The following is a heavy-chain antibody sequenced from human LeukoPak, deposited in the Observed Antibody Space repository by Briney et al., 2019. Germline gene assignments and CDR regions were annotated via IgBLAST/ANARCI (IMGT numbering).Heavy chain of an antibody. D-gene: IGHD6-19*01. J-gene: IGHJ4*02. CDR2: ISPNNGVT. CDR1: GSTFTDYY. CDR3: TSGQWRAWSD. Sequence: ASVKVPCTASGSTFTDYYMHWLSQSPGQGLEGLGRISPNNGVTNYAQKFQGRVTMNRDTTITTAYMKLSSLRSGDPAVYYCTSGQWRAWSDWGQGTLVTVSS. V-gene: IGHV1-2*06.